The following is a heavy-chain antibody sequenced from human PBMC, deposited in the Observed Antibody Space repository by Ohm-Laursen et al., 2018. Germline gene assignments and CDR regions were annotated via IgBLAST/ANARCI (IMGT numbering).Heavy chain of an antibody. D-gene: IGHD6-13*01. V-gene: IGHV3-33*01. Sequence: SLRLSCSASGFTFSSYGMHWVRQAPGKGLEWVAVIWYDGSNKYYADSVKGRFTISRDNSKNTLYLQMNSLRAEDTAVYYCARDQYSSSWYPYYGMDVWGQGTTVTVSS. CDR1: GFTFSSYG. J-gene: IGHJ6*02. CDR2: IWYDGSNK. CDR3: ARDQYSSSWYPYYGMDV.